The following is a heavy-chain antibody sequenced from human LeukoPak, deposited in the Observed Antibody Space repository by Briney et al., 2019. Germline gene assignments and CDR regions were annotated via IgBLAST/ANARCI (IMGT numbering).Heavy chain of an antibody. J-gene: IGHJ2*01. CDR3: ARDQGYCSSTSCHERQNYWYFDL. CDR2: IYYSGST. D-gene: IGHD2-2*01. CDR1: GGSISSYY. V-gene: IGHV4-59*01. Sequence: SETLSLTCTVSGGSISSYYWSWIRQPPGKGLEWIGYIYYSGSTNYNPSLKSRVTISVDTSKNQFSLKLSSVTAADTAVYYCARDQGYCSSTSCHERQNYWYFDLWGRGTLVTVSS.